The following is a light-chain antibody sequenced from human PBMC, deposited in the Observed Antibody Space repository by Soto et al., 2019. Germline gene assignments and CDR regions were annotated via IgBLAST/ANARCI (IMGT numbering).Light chain of an antibody. Sequence: EIVLTQYPGTLSLSPGERATLSCRASQSVRSNFLAWYQQKPGQAPRLLIYGASNRATGIPDRFSGSGSGTDFTLAITRLEAEDFAMYYCQRYDSLRTFGQGTKVDI. CDR2: GAS. CDR1: QSVRSNF. CDR3: QRYDSLRT. V-gene: IGKV3-20*01. J-gene: IGKJ1*01.